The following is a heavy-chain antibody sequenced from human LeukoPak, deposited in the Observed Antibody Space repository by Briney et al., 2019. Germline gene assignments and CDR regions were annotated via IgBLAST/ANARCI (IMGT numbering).Heavy chain of an antibody. V-gene: IGHV1-2*02. CDR3: AREAQYSSSYDY. D-gene: IGHD6-13*01. CDR2: INPNSGGT. Sequence: ASVKVSCKASGYTFTGYYMHWVRQAPRQGLEWMGWINPNSGGTNYAQKFQGRVTMTRDTSISTAYMELSSLRSEDTAVYYCAREAQYSSSYDYWGQGTLVTVSS. J-gene: IGHJ4*02. CDR1: GYTFTGYY.